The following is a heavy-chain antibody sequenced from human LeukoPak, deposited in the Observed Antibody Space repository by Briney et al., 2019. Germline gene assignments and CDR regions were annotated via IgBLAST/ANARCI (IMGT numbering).Heavy chain of an antibody. J-gene: IGHJ4*02. CDR2: INPNSGGT. D-gene: IGHD4-17*01. Sequence: ASVKVSCKASGYTFTGYYMHWVRQAPGQGLEWMGWINPNSGGTNYAQKFQGRVTMTRETSISTAYMELSRLRSDDTAVYYCATDYGDYPGYWGQGTLVTVSS. CDR3: ATDYGDYPGY. CDR1: GYTFTGYY. V-gene: IGHV1-2*02.